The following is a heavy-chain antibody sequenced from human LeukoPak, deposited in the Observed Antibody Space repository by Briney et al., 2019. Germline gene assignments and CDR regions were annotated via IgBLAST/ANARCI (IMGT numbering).Heavy chain of an antibody. CDR1: GYSISNGYY. CDR3: ARERSSGWIDY. J-gene: IGHJ4*02. Sequence: SETLSLTCTVSGYSISNGYYWGWIRQPPGKGLEWIGTILHSGITSYNPSLKSRLTMSADASKNEFSLKLSSVTAADTALYYCARERSSGWIDYWGQGTLVTVSS. D-gene: IGHD6-19*01. CDR2: ILHSGIT. V-gene: IGHV4-38-2*02.